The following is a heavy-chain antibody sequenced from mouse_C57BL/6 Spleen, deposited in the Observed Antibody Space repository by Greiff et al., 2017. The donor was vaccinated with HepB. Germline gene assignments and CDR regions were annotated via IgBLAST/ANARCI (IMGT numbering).Heavy chain of an antibody. J-gene: IGHJ4*01. V-gene: IGHV1-82*01. Sequence: VQLQQSGPELVKPGASVKISCKASGYAFSSSWMNWVKQRPGKGLEWIGRIYPGDGDTNDNGKFKGKATLTADKSSSTAYMQRSSLTSEDSAVYFCARDYDAMDYWGQGTSVTVSS. CDR1: GYAFSSSW. CDR3: ARDYDAMDY. CDR2: IYPGDGDT.